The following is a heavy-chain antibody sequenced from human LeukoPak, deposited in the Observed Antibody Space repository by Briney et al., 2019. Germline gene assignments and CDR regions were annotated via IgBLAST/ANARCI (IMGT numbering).Heavy chain of an antibody. Sequence: GGSLRLSCAASGFTFSDYYMSWIRQAPGKGLEWVSYISLSGTTIYYADSVKGRFTISRDNAKKTLYLQMNSLRADDTAIYYCAKGGRGIGNYFDYWGQGTLVTVSS. CDR3: AKGGRGIGNYFDY. CDR1: GFTFSDYY. J-gene: IGHJ4*02. CDR2: ISLSGTTI. V-gene: IGHV3-11*01. D-gene: IGHD3-10*01.